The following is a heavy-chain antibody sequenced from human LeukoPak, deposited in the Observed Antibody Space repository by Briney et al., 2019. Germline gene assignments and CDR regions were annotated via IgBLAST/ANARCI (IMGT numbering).Heavy chain of an antibody. Sequence: ASMKVSCKASGGTFSSYAISWVRQAPGQGLEWVGRIIPIFGIANYAQKFQGRVTITADKSTSTAYMELSSLRSEDTAVYYCARVSLYCTGGSCYSGEIDYWGQGTLVTVSS. CDR1: GGTFSSYA. V-gene: IGHV1-69*04. CDR3: ARVSLYCTGGSCYSGEIDY. CDR2: IIPIFGIA. J-gene: IGHJ4*02. D-gene: IGHD2-15*01.